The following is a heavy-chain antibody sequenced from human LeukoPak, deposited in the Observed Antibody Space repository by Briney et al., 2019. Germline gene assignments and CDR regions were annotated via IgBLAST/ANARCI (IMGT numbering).Heavy chain of an antibody. Sequence: PSETLSLTCTVSGGSISSGGYYWSWIRQPPGKGLEWIGYIYYSGSTNYNPSLKSRVTISVDTSKNQFSLKLSSVTAADTAVYYCARDGEGGGYDYWGQGTLVTVSS. CDR3: ARDGEGGGYDY. CDR2: IYYSGST. V-gene: IGHV4-61*08. J-gene: IGHJ4*02. CDR1: GGSISSGGYY. D-gene: IGHD3-16*01.